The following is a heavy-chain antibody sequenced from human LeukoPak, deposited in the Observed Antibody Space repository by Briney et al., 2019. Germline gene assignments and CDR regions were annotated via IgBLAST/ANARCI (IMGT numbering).Heavy chain of an antibody. Sequence: PGGSLRLSCAASGFTFSSYAMSWVRQAPGKGLEWVSSITGSGGTTDHADSVRGRFTISRDNSKNTLYLQMNSLRAEDTAVYYCAKVPRWTYYYDSSGPTAAFDIWGQGTMVTVSS. D-gene: IGHD3-22*01. J-gene: IGHJ3*02. CDR2: ITGSGGTT. CDR1: GFTFSSYA. V-gene: IGHV3-23*01. CDR3: AKVPRWTYYYDSSGPTAAFDI.